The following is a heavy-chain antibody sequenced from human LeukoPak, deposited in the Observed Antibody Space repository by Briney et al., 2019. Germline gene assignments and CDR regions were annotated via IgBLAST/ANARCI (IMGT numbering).Heavy chain of an antibody. CDR2: ISSSSSTI. D-gene: IGHD3-22*01. J-gene: IGHJ4*02. CDR1: GFTFSSYS. V-gene: IGHV3-48*04. CDR3: ARNYYDSSGYYYFDY. Sequence: GGSLRLSCAASGFTFSSYSMNWVRQAPGKGLEWVSYISSSSSTIYYADSVEGRFTISRDNAKNSLYLQMNSLRAEDTAVYYCARNYYDSSGYYYFDYWGQGTLVTVSS.